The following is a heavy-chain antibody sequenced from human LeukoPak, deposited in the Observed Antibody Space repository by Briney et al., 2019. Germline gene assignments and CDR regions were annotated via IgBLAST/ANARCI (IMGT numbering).Heavy chain of an antibody. D-gene: IGHD5-12*01. J-gene: IGHJ4*02. CDR2: IYYSGST. Sequence: SETLSLTCTVSGGSISNYYWSWVRQSPGKGLECIGYIYYSGSTNYNPSLKSRVTISVDTSKNQFSLRLNSVTAADTAVYYCARQGGSILTPVDYWGQGTLVTVSS. V-gene: IGHV4-59*01. CDR1: GGSISNYY. CDR3: ARQGGSILTPVDY.